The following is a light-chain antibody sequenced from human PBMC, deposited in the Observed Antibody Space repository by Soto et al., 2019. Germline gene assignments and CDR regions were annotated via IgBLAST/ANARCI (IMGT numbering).Light chain of an antibody. Sequence: IQMTQSPSSLSASVGDIVTITCRASQSISSYLNWYQQKPGKAPKLLIYAASTLESGVPDRFSGSGSGTDFTLTISRLEPEDFALYYCQQYHTSPLTFGQGTKVDIK. CDR3: QQYHTSPLT. CDR1: QSISSY. J-gene: IGKJ1*01. CDR2: AAS. V-gene: IGKV1-39*01.